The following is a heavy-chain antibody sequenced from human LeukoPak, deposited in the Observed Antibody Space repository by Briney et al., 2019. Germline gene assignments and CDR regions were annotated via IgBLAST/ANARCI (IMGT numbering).Heavy chain of an antibody. CDR3: ARHGFCSNGICDLDF. J-gene: IGHJ4*02. V-gene: IGHV5-51*01. D-gene: IGHD2-15*01. CDR2: VYPDDSQV. CDR1: GYTFNYYW. Sequence: GESLRISCQASGYTFNYYWIGWVRQMPGKGLEWMGVVYPDDSQVIYDPTFEGQGTFSVDESINTVYLQWTSLKTSDTAMYYCARHGFCSNGICDLDFWGQGTLVTVSS.